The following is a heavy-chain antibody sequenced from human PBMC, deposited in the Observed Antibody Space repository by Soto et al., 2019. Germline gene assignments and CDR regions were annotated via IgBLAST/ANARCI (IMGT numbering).Heavy chain of an antibody. CDR1: GPTFIAYY. V-gene: IGHV1-2*02. Sequence: QLLQSGAEVKKPGASVRVSCKTSGPTFIAYYIHWMREAPGQGLEWMGWIDTKSGGTTYEQKFLGRIAMTSDTSINTAYMDLNRLTSDATAVYYSARVSVDVPEWRQGNLITAAS. D-gene: IGHD5-12*01. CDR3: ARVSVDVPE. J-gene: IGHJ4*02. CDR2: IDTKSGGT.